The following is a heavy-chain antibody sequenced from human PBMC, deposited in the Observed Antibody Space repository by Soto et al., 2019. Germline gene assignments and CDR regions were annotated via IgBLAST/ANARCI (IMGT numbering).Heavy chain of an antibody. Sequence: PSETLSLTCTFSVVSISSGDFYCSWIRQPPGKGLELIGNIYYSGSTYYNPSLRSRAIMSVDTSQNQFSLKLSSLTAADTAVYFCARADDFTDRFDYWGQGALVTVSS. CDR3: ARADDFTDRFDY. CDR1: VVSISSGDFY. V-gene: IGHV4-30-4*01. CDR2: IYYSGST. D-gene: IGHD2-21*02. J-gene: IGHJ4*02.